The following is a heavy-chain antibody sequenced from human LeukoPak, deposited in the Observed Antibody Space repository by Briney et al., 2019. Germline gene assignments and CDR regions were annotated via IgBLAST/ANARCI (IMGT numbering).Heavy chain of an antibody. D-gene: IGHD7-27*01. Sequence: QSGGSLRVFCAASGFTFSSYWMSWVRQAPGKGLEWVANIKQDGSEKYYVDSVKGRFTISRDNAKNSLYLQMISLRAEDTAVYYCASETLGYDAFDIWGQGTMVTVSS. CDR1: GFTFSSYW. CDR3: ASETLGYDAFDI. V-gene: IGHV3-7*01. J-gene: IGHJ3*02. CDR2: IKQDGSEK.